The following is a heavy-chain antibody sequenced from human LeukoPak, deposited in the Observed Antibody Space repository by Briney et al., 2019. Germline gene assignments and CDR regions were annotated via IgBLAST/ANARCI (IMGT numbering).Heavy chain of an antibody. D-gene: IGHD1-26*01. V-gene: IGHV3-64*01. Sequence: TGGSLRLSCAASGFTFSSYAMHWVRQAPGKGLEYVSAISSNGGSTYYANSVKGRFTISRDNSKNTLYLQMGSLRAEDMAVYYCAGDSGSYYPQYYFDYWGQGTLVTVSS. CDR3: AGDSGSYYPQYYFDY. J-gene: IGHJ4*02. CDR1: GFTFSSYA. CDR2: ISSNGGST.